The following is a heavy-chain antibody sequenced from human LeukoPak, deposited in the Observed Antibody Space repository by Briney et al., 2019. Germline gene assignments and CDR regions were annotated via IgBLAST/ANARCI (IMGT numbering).Heavy chain of an antibody. CDR2: IKQDGSEK. V-gene: IGHV3-7*01. CDR3: ARGVYDFWSGYYTGADYFDY. CDR1: GFTFSSYW. Sequence: GGSLRLSCAAPGFTFSSYWMSWVRQAPGKGREWVANIKQDGSEKYYVDSVKGRFTISRDNAKNSLYLQMNSLRAEDTAVYYCARGVYDFWSGYYTGADYFDYWGQGTLVTVSS. D-gene: IGHD3-3*01. J-gene: IGHJ4*02.